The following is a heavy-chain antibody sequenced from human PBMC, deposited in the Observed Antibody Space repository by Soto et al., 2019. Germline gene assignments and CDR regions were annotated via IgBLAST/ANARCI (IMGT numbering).Heavy chain of an antibody. CDR1: GYTFTSYG. CDR2: IGTYNGNT. V-gene: IGHV1-18*01. D-gene: IGHD1-26*01. J-gene: IGHJ5*02. Sequence: QVQLVQSGAEVTKPGASVKVSCKASGYTFTSYGISWVRQAPGQGLEWMGWIGTYNGNTNYAQKFQGRVTMTTDTATSTVYRERRSLSSDDTAVFYCARMLGPTIRWLDPWGQGTLVTVSS. CDR3: ARMLGPTIRWLDP.